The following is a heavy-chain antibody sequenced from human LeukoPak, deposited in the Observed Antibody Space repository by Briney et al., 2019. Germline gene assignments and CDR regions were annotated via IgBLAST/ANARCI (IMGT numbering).Heavy chain of an antibody. Sequence: PGGSLRLSCAASGFTFDDYAMHWVRQAPGKGLEWVSGISWNSGSIGYADSVKGRFTISRDNAKNSLYLQMNSLRAEDTALYYCAKEASGYCSGGSCYSSPELDYWGQGTLVTVSS. V-gene: IGHV3-9*01. CDR1: GFTFDDYA. J-gene: IGHJ4*02. D-gene: IGHD2-15*01. CDR2: ISWNSGSI. CDR3: AKEASGYCSGGSCYSSPELDY.